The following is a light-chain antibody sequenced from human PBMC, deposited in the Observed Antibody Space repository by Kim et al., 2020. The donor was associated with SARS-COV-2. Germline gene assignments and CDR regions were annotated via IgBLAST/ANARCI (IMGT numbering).Light chain of an antibody. V-gene: IGLV4-69*01. J-gene: IGLJ2*01. CDR3: LTWGPGIRV. CDR1: SENKTYA. Sequence: SVRLTCTRSSENKTYAIAWHQQLPEKGPRYLMNVDSDGSHTRGDGIPDRFSGSSSGAERYLTISSLQPEDEADYYCLTWGPGIRVFGGGTQLTVL. CDR2: VDSDGSH.